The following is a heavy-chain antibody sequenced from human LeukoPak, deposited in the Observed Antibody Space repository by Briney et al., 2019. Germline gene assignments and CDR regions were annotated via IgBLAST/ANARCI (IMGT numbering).Heavy chain of an antibody. CDR1: GYSFTSYW. D-gene: IGHD1-20*01. J-gene: IGHJ5*02. Sequence: GEPLKISGMSSGYSFTSYWISWVRQMPGQGRGWMWRIDPSDSYTNYRPSFPGHVPISADKSTSTAYLQWSSLKASDTAMYYCATELTGTKSYWFDPWGQGTLVTVSS. V-gene: IGHV5-10-1*01. CDR2: IDPSDSYT. CDR3: ATELTGTKSYWFDP.